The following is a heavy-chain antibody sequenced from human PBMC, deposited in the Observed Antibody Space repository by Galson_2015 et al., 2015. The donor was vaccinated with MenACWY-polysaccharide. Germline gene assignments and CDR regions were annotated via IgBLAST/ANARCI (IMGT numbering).Heavy chain of an antibody. CDR1: GYTFTSYA. D-gene: IGHD5-12*01. CDR2: INAGNGNT. J-gene: IGHJ4*02. CDR3: ARDRGGYDGYYFDY. V-gene: IGHV1-3*01. Sequence: SCAASGYTFTSYAMHWVRQAPGQRLEWMGWINAGNGNTKYSQKFQGRVTITRDTSASTAYMELSSLRSEDTAVYYCARDRGGYDGYYFDYWGQGTLVTVSS.